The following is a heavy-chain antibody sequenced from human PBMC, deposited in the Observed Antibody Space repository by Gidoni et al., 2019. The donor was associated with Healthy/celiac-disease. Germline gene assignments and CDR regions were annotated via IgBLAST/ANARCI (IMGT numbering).Heavy chain of an antibody. J-gene: IGHJ4*02. Sequence: QVQLVESVGGVVQPGRSLRLSCSASGFTFSSYGMHWVRQAPGKGLEWVAVISYDGSNKYYADSVKGRFTISRDNSKNTLYLQMNSLRAEDTAVYYCAKDAENGYSYVFDYWGQGTLVTVSS. CDR1: GFTFSSYG. D-gene: IGHD5-18*01. CDR2: ISYDGSNK. V-gene: IGHV3-30*18. CDR3: AKDAENGYSYVFDY.